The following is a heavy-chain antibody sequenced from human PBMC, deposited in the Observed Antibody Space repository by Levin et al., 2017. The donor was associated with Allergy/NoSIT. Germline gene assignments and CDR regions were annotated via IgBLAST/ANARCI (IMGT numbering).Heavy chain of an antibody. CDR3: VRDSAVD. V-gene: IGHV3-48*02. Sequence: ASVKVSCAASGFTFSSDNMHWVRQAPGKGLEWISSISSSSSVIYYADSMKGRFTISRDNAKNSLYLQMNSLRDEDTAVYYCVRDSAVDWGQGTLVTVSS. CDR1: GFTFSSDN. CDR2: ISSSSSVI. D-gene: IGHD2-2*01. J-gene: IGHJ4*02.